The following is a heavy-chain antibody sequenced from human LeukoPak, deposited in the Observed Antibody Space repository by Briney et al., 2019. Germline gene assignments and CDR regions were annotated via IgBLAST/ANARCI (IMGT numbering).Heavy chain of an antibody. D-gene: IGHD4-23*01. Sequence: GGSLRLSCEASGFTFSSYAMSWVRQAPGKGLAWVPVISSSADSTYYADSVKGRFTISRDNSKNTLYLQMNNLRAEDTAVYYCAKPLEKYTYGGNFDYWGQGILVTASS. CDR1: GFTFSSYA. CDR3: AKPLEKYTYGGNFDY. CDR2: ISSSADST. V-gene: IGHV3-23*01. J-gene: IGHJ4*02.